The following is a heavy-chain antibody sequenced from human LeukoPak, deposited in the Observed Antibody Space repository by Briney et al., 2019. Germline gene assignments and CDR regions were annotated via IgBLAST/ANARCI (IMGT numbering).Heavy chain of an antibody. CDR1: RFIVSDYA. CDR3: AKFNGWELAEYYLDY. D-gene: IGHD1-26*01. Sequence: GGSLRLSCAASRFIVSDYAISWVRQAPGKGLEWLSGMSKSGDYTHDTESVKGRFTISRDNSKNTLYLQMSGLRAEDTAIYYCAKFNGWELAEYYLDYWGHGTLVTVSS. CDR2: MSKSGDYT. J-gene: IGHJ4*01. V-gene: IGHV3-23*01.